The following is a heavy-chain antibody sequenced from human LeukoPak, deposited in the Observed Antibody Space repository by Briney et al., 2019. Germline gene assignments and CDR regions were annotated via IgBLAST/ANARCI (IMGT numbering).Heavy chain of an antibody. Sequence: GGSLRLSCAASGFTFSSYGMHWVRQAPGKGLEWVAVIWYDGSNKYYADSVKGRFTISRDNSKNTLYLQMNSLRAEDTAVYYCASEHVEMATIVWKDWGQGTLVTVSS. CDR1: GFTFSSYG. V-gene: IGHV3-33*01. J-gene: IGHJ4*02. CDR3: ASEHVEMATIVWKD. CDR2: IWYDGSNK. D-gene: IGHD5-24*01.